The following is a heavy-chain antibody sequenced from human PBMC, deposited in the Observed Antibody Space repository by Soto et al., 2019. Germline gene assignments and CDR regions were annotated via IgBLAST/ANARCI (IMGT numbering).Heavy chain of an antibody. V-gene: IGHV4-34*01. CDR2: INHSGST. D-gene: IGHD3-10*01. CDR1: GGSFSGYY. J-gene: IGHJ4*02. CDR3: ARRRGDVLLWFGELLQRSYYFDY. Sequence: PSETLSLTCAVYGGSFSGYYWSWIRQPPGKGLEWIGEINHSGSTNYNPSLKSRVTISVDTSKNQFSLKLSSVTAADTAVYYCARRRGDVLLWFGELLQRSYYFDYWGQGTLVTV.